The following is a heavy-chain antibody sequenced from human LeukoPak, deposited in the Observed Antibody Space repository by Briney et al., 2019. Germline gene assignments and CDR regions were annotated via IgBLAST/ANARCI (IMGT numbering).Heavy chain of an antibody. CDR2: IFPSGSI. CDR1: GASIRSYY. CDR3: ATRRDETATAAGYYHMDV. Sequence: PSETLSLTCTVSGASIRSYYWSWFRRPPGKGLEWIAYIFPSGSINFNPSLKSRVSISVDGSKNNFSLDLSSVTAADTAVYYCATRRDETATAAGYYHMDVWGKGTTVTVSS. J-gene: IGHJ6*03. D-gene: IGHD3-22*01. V-gene: IGHV4-4*09.